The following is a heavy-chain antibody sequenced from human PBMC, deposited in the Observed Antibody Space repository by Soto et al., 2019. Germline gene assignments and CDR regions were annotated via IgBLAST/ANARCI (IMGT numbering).Heavy chain of an antibody. V-gene: IGHV3-7*01. CDR1: GFTFSSYW. D-gene: IGHD2-2*01. Sequence: GGSLRLSCAASGFTFSSYWMSWVRQAPGKGLEWVANIKQDGSEKYYVDSVKGRFTISRDNAKNSLYLQMNSLRAEDTAVYYCARVGCSSTSCYLYWYFDLWGRGTLVTVSS. CDR3: ARVGCSSTSCYLYWYFDL. J-gene: IGHJ2*01. CDR2: IKQDGSEK.